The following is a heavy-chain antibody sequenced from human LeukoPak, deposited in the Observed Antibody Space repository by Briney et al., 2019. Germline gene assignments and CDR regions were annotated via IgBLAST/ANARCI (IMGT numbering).Heavy chain of an antibody. CDR1: GGTFSGYA. V-gene: IGHV1-69*05. J-gene: IGHJ4*02. CDR3: ARDLVLRGYSYGGLDY. D-gene: IGHD5-18*01. Sequence: ASVKVSCKASGGTFSGYAISWVRQAPGQGLEWMGGIIPIFGTANYAQKFQGRVTITTDESTSTAYKELSSLRSEDTAVYYCARDLVLRGYSYGGLDYWGQGTLVTVSS. CDR2: IIPIFGTA.